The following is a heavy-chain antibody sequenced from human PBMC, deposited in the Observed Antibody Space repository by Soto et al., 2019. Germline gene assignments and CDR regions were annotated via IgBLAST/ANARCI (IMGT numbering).Heavy chain of an antibody. CDR1: GGSFSGYY. J-gene: IGHJ3*02. Sequence: SSETLSLTCAVYGGSFSGYYWSWIRQPPGKGLEWIGEINHSGSTNYNPSLKSRVTISVDTSKNQFSLKLSSVTAADTAVYYCARAVGYCSSTSCQRNDAFDIWGQGTMVTVSS. D-gene: IGHD2-2*01. CDR3: ARAVGYCSSTSCQRNDAFDI. CDR2: INHSGST. V-gene: IGHV4-34*01.